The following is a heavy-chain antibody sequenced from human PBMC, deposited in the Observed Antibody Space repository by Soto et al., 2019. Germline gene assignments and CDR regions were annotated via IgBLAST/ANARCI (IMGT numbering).Heavy chain of an antibody. Sequence: QVQLVQSGAEVKKPGASVKVSCKASGYTFTNYGISWVRQAPGQGLEWMGWISGYNGHTKYAQKLEGRLTGTTDTSTSTAYMELRSLRSDDTAVYYCARDHYDSSGGFDSWGQGTLVTVSS. CDR2: ISGYNGHT. CDR1: GYTFTNYG. V-gene: IGHV1-18*01. D-gene: IGHD3-22*01. J-gene: IGHJ4*02. CDR3: ARDHYDSSGGFDS.